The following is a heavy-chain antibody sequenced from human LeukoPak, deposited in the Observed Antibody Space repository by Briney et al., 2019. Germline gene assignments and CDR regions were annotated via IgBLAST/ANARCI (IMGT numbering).Heavy chain of an antibody. V-gene: IGHV3-15*01. CDR2: IKRKTEGVTT. CDR1: GFTFSNAW. J-gene: IGHJ4*02. Sequence: GGSLRLSCAASGFTFSNAWMVWIRQAPGKGLEWVGRIKRKTEGVTTDYAAPVKGRFTISRDDSKNTLYLQLNSLKIEDTAVYYCTTDRYDYWGQGTLVTVSS. CDR3: TTDRYDY. D-gene: IGHD1-26*01.